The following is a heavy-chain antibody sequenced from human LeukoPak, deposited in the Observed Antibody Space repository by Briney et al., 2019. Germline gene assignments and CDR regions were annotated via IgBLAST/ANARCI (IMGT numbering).Heavy chain of an antibody. D-gene: IGHD2-21*02. V-gene: IGHV1-46*01. CDR2: INPRGGST. J-gene: IGHJ5*02. Sequence: ASVKVSCKASGYTFTKYFMHWVRQAPGQGLEWMGIINPRGGSTGYAQKFQGRITMPTDMSTRTVYMELSSLESEDTAVYYCARRDCVGDCYSNWFDPWGQGTLVTVSS. CDR1: GYTFTKYF. CDR3: ARRDCVGDCYSNWFDP.